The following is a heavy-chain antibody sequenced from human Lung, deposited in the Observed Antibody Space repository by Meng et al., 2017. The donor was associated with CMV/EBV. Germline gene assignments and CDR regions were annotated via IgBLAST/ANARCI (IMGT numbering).Heavy chain of an antibody. CDR1: GFTFSDHY. CDR2: SSSSGSTI. J-gene: IGHJ5*02. CDR3: ASHRYSGIYYPHAWFDP. Sequence: SCSTSGFTFSDHYMSWIRQAPGKGLEWVSYSSSSGSTIYYADSMKGRFTISRDKAKNSLYLQMNSLRAEDTAVYYCASHRYSGIYYPHAWFDPLGQGXLVTVSS. D-gene: IGHD1-26*01. V-gene: IGHV3-11*01.